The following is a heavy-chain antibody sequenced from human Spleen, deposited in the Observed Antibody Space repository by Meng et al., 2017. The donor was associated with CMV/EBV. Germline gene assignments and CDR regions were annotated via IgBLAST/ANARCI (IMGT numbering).Heavy chain of an antibody. CDR3: ARGQQLVGY. J-gene: IGHJ4*02. Sequence: GGSLRLSCAASGFTFSNNWMSWVRQAPGKGLEWVASIKKDGSEEYYVESVKGRFTISRDNAKNSLYLQMNSLRAEDTAVYYCARGQQLVGYWGQGTLVTVSS. CDR2: IKKDGSEE. V-gene: IGHV3-7*04. CDR1: GFTFSNNW. D-gene: IGHD6-13*01.